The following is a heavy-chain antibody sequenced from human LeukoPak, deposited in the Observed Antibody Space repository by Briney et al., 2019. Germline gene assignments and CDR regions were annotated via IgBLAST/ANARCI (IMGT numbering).Heavy chain of an antibody. CDR1: GGSISSSSYY. Sequence: SETLSLXCTVSGGSISSSSYYWGWIRQPPGKGLEWIGSIYYSGITYYNPSLKSRVTISVDTSKNQFSLKLSSVTAADTAVYYCASLPRIAARPRQIDYWGQGTLVTVSS. J-gene: IGHJ4*02. V-gene: IGHV4-39*01. CDR3: ASLPRIAARPRQIDY. D-gene: IGHD6-6*01. CDR2: IYYSGIT.